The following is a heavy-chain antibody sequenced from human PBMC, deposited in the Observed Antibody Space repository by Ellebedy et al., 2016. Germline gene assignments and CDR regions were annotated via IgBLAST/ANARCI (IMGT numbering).Heavy chain of an antibody. CDR2: ILRDGSNK. J-gene: IGHJ4*02. V-gene: IGHV3-30*18. CDR3: AKGFAGATDS. Sequence: GESLKISCAASGFTFSNYGMHWVRQAPGQGLEWVAVILRDGSNKFYADSVKGRFTISRDNSKNTLYLQMNSLRTEDTAVYHCAKGFAGATDSWGQGTLVTVSS. D-gene: IGHD1-26*01. CDR1: GFTFSNYG.